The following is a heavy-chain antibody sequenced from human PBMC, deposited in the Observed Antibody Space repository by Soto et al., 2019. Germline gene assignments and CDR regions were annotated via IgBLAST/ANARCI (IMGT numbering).Heavy chain of an antibody. Sequence: SKNPSLTCTVHGDSISSSIYYWGWIRQPPGKGLEWIGSIYYSGSTYYNPSPKSRVTISVDTSKNQFSLKLSSVTAADTAVYYCARRYGDYFDYWGQGTLVT. CDR1: GDSISSSIYY. V-gene: IGHV4-39*01. J-gene: IGHJ4*02. CDR3: ARRYGDYFDY. D-gene: IGHD4-17*01. CDR2: IYYSGST.